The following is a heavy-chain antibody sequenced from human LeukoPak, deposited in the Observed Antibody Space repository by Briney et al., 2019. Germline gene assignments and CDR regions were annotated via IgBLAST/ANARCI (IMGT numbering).Heavy chain of an antibody. D-gene: IGHD3-9*01. Sequence: GRSLRLSCAASGFTFSSYAMHWVRQAPGKGLEWVAVISYDGSNKYYADSVKGRFTISRDNSKNTLYLQMNSLRAEDTAVYYCARADYDILTLLLYWGQGTLVTVSS. J-gene: IGHJ4*02. CDR2: ISYDGSNK. CDR1: GFTFSSYA. V-gene: IGHV3-30-3*01. CDR3: ARADYDILTLLLY.